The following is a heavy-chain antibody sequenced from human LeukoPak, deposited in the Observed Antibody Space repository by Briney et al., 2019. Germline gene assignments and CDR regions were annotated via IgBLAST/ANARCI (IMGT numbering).Heavy chain of an antibody. CDR1: GFTFSSYN. D-gene: IGHD6-13*01. V-gene: IGHV3-21*01. CDR2: IGSSSTYI. J-gene: IGHJ4*02. CDR3: ARERGREQPLNY. Sequence: GGSLRLSCAASGFTFSSYNVNWVRQAPGKGLEWVSSIGSSSTYIFYADSVKGRFTISRDNAKNSLYLQMSSLRVEDTAVYYCARERGREQPLNYWGQGTLVTVSS.